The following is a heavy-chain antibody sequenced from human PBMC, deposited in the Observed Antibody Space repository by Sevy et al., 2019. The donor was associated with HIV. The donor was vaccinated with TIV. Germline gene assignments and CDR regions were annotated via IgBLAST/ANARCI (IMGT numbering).Heavy chain of an antibody. CDR2: IHYSGST. J-gene: IGHJ5*02. D-gene: IGHD5-12*01. CDR1: GGPISSYY. Sequence: SETLSLTCSVSGGPISSYYWSWIRQPPGKRLEWIGYIHYSGSTNYNPSLNSRLTISVDTPKNQFSLRLPSVTAADTAVYYCARAPPVRSGDDSLNWFDPWGQGILVTVSS. V-gene: IGHV4-59*01. CDR3: ARAPPVRSGDDSLNWFDP.